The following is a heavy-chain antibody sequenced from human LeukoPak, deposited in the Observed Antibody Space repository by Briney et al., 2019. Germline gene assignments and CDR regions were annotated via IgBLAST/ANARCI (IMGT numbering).Heavy chain of an antibody. J-gene: IGHJ4*02. CDR1: GFTVSSNY. Sequence: GGSLRLSCAASGFTVSSNYMSWVRQAPGKGLEWVSVIYSGGSTYYADSVKGRFTISRDNSKNMLFLQMNSLRAEDTAVYYCAKTFPYGTTWYGFCDYWGQGALVTVSS. V-gene: IGHV3-53*01. CDR2: IYSGGST. CDR3: AKTFPYGTTWYGFCDY. D-gene: IGHD3-3*01.